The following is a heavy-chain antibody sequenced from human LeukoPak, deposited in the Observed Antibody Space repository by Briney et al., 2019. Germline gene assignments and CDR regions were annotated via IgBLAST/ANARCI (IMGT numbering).Heavy chain of an antibody. CDR3: AKDGGLWVSAHWGDS. CDR1: GFTFRNYG. V-gene: IGHV3-30*18. Sequence: GGSLRLSCAASGFTFRNYGMHWVRQAPGKGLEWVAVISYDGSNKYYADSVKGRFTISRDNSKNTLFLQMNSLRAEDTAVYYCAKDGGLWVSAHWGDSWGRGTLVTVSS. J-gene: IGHJ4*02. CDR2: ISYDGSNK. D-gene: IGHD7-27*01.